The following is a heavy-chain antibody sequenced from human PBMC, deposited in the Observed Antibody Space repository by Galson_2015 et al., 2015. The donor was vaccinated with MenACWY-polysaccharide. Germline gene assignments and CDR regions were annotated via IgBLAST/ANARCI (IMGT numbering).Heavy chain of an antibody. CDR2: TYYRPKWYN. Sequence: CAISGDSVSSNSAAWNWIRQSPSRGLEWLGRTYYRPKWYNDYAVSVKSRLTINPDTSKNQFSLQLKSVTPEDTAVYYCARESNDRSGLTWFDPWGQGTLVTVSS. D-gene: IGHD3-10*01. CDR1: GDSVSSNSAA. V-gene: IGHV6-1*01. CDR3: ARESNDRSGLTWFDP. J-gene: IGHJ5*02.